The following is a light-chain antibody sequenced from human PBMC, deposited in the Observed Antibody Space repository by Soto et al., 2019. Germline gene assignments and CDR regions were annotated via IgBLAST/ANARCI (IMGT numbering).Light chain of an antibody. Sequence: QSALTQPPSASGSPGQSVTISCTGTSTDVGGYNSVSWYQQNPGKVPKLMIYEVNKRPSGVPDRFSGSKSGNTASLTVSGLQAEDEADYYCTSYAGGNNVFGTGTKLTAL. CDR1: STDVGGYNS. J-gene: IGLJ1*01. V-gene: IGLV2-8*01. CDR3: TSYAGGNNV. CDR2: EVN.